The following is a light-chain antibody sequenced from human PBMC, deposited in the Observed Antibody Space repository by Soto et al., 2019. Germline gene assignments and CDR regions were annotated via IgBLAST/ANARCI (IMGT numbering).Light chain of an antibody. Sequence: DIQMTQSPSSLSASIGDRVTITCQASQDISHFLNWFQQKPGKAPKLLIYDASNLETGVPSRFSGSGSGTDFTFTISSLQPEDVATYYCQHFDNLPFTVGPGTKVDIK. V-gene: IGKV1-33*01. CDR2: DAS. CDR1: QDISHF. CDR3: QHFDNLPFT. J-gene: IGKJ3*01.